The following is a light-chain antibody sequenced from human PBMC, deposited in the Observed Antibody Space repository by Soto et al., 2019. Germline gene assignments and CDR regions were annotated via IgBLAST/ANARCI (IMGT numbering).Light chain of an antibody. CDR2: GNS. CDR1: SSDVGGGYY. J-gene: IGLJ2*01. CDR3: QSYYSSLSVEV. Sequence: QSALTQPPSVSGAPGQTVTISCTGSSSDVGGGYYVHWYQQHPGTAPKLLIYGNSNRPSGVPYRFSGSKSGTTASLAITGLQAEDEADYYCQSYYSSLSVEVFGGGTKVTVL. V-gene: IGLV1-40*01.